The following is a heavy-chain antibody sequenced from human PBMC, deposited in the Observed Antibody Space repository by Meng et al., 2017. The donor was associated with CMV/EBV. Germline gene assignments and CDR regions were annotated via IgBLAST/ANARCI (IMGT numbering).Heavy chain of an antibody. V-gene: IGHV4-39*07. Sequence: SETLSLTCTVSGGSISSSSYYWGWIRQPPGKGLGWIGSIYYSGSTYYNPSLKSRVTISVDTSKNQFSLKLSSVTAADTAVYYCARDNTIFGVDARGMDVWGQGTTVTVSS. J-gene: IGHJ6*02. CDR3: ARDNTIFGVDARGMDV. CDR2: IYYSGST. CDR1: GGSISSSSYY. D-gene: IGHD3-3*01.